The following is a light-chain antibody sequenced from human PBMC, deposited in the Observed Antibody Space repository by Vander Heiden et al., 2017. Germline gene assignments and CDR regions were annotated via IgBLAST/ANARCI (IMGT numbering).Light chain of an antibody. Sequence: QSVLTQPPSASGPPGQRVTISCSGSNSNIGSNTVNWYQQLPGTAPKLLIYSNNQRPSGLPDRFSGSKSGTSASLAISGLQSEDEADYYCATWDDSLNGVVFGGGTKLTVL. CDR1: NSNIGSNT. CDR2: SNN. V-gene: IGLV1-44*01. J-gene: IGLJ2*01. CDR3: ATWDDSLNGVV.